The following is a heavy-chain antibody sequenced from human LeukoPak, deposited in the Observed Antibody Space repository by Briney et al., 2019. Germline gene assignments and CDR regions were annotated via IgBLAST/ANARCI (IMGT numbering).Heavy chain of an antibody. V-gene: IGHV4-39*01. D-gene: IGHD3-22*01. J-gene: IGHJ4*02. CDR2: IYFSGSP. CDR1: GGSIISSSYY. CDR3: TGLLHDSRGYYYFDY. Sequence: SETLSLTCTVSGGSIISSSYYWGWIRQPPGKGLEWLGSIYFSGSPYHNPSLKSRVTMSVDTSNNQLSLKLSSVTAADTAVYFCTGLLHDSRGYYYFDYWGQGTLATVSS.